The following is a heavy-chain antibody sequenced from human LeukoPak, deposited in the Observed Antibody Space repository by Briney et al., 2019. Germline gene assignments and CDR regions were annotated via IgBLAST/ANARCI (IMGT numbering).Heavy chain of an antibody. CDR3: AKEEYSSSWYSNYYYYGMDV. CDR1: GFTFSSYG. D-gene: IGHD6-13*01. V-gene: IGHV3-30*18. J-gene: IGHJ6*02. Sequence: PGGSLRLSCAASGFTFSSYGMHWVRQAPGKGLEWVAVISYDGSNKYYADSVKGRFTISRDNSKNTLYLQMNSLRAEDTAVYYCAKEEYSSSWYSNYYYYGMDVWGQGTTVTVSS. CDR2: ISYDGSNK.